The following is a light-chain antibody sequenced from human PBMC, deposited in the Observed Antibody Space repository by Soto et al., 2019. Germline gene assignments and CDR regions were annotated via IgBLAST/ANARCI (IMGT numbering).Light chain of an antibody. V-gene: IGKV3-20*01. J-gene: IGKJ2*01. CDR3: QQYGSSPHT. CDR1: QSVSSSY. CDR2: GAS. Sequence: EMVLTQSPGTLSLSPGESATRSCRASQSVSSSYLAWYQHKPGQAPRLLIYGASSRATDIPDRFSGSGSGTDFTLTISRLEPEDFAVYYCQQYGSSPHTFGQGTKLEIK.